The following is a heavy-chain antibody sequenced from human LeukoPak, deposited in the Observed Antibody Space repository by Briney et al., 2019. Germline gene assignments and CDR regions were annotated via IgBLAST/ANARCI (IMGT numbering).Heavy chain of an antibody. CDR2: ISNTGNTI. V-gene: IGHV3-48*03. Sequence: PGGSLRLSCTTYESAFSSYEMNWIRQAPGKGLEWVSYISNTGNTIYYTDSVKGRFTISRDNAKNSLYLQMNSLRDEDTALYYCAGGLGSGWRYWGQGTPVTVSS. J-gene: IGHJ4*02. D-gene: IGHD6-19*01. CDR1: ESAFSSYE. CDR3: AGGLGSGWRY.